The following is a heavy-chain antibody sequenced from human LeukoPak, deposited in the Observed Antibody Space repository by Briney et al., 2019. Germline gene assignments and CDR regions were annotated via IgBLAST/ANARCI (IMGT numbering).Heavy chain of an antibody. D-gene: IGHD6-19*01. V-gene: IGHV3-11*04. CDR1: GFTFSDYY. CDR3: ARDLAVAGPRAFDI. CDR2: ISSSGSTI. Sequence: GGSLRLSCAASGFTFSDYYMSWIRQAPGKGLEWVSYISSSGSTIYYADSVKGRFTISRDNAKNSLYLQMNSLRAEDTAVYYCARDLAVAGPRAFDIWGQGTMVTVSS. J-gene: IGHJ3*02.